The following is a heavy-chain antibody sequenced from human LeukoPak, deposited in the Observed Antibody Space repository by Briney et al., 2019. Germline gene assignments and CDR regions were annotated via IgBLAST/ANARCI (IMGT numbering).Heavy chain of an antibody. CDR2: ISYDGSSK. V-gene: IGHV3-30*03. J-gene: IGHJ4*02. D-gene: IGHD6-13*01. CDR3: ASPAVYSSSWYYFDY. CDR1: GFTFSSFG. Sequence: GRSLRLSCAASGFTFSSFGMHWVRQAPGKGLEWVAVISYDGSSKYYADSVKGRFTISRDNTKNTLYLQMNSLRAEDTAVYYCASPAVYSSSWYYFDYWGQGTLVTVSS.